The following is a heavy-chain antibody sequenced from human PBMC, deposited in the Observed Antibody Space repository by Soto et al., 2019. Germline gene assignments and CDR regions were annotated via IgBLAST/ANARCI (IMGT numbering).Heavy chain of an antibody. CDR3: DVSIGARYFDY. J-gene: IGHJ4*02. V-gene: IGHV4-30-4*01. Sequence: QVQLQESSPGLVKPSQTLSLTCTVSGGSISSGDYYWSWIRQPPGKGLEWIGYIYYNGSNYYNPSLKTRVTITADTSKNQFSLKLSSVTAADTAVYYCDVSIGARYFDYWGQGTLVTVSS. CDR2: IYYNGSN. D-gene: IGHD6-6*01. CDR1: GGSISSGDYY.